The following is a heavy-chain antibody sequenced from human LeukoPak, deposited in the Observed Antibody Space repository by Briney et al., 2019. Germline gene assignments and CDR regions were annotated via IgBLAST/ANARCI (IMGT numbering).Heavy chain of an antibody. V-gene: IGHV6-1*01. CDR2: TYYRSKRYN. D-gene: IGHD5-24*01. CDR1: GDSVSSNSAA. J-gene: IGHJ5*02. CDR3: ARDRWHGGRWLQPNWFDP. Sequence: SQTLSLTCAISGDSVSSNSAAWNWIRQPPSRGLEWLGRTYYRSKRYNDYAVSVKSRITINPDTSKNQFSLQLNSVTPEDTAVYYCARDRWHGGRWLQPNWFDPWGQGTLVTVSS.